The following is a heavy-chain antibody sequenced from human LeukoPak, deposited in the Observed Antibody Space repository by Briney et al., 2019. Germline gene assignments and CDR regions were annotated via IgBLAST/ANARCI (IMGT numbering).Heavy chain of an antibody. CDR2: ISYDGSNK. V-gene: IGHV3-30-3*01. CDR3: AKAITIFGVVIKYDAFDI. J-gene: IGHJ3*02. CDR1: GFTFSSYA. D-gene: IGHD3-3*01. Sequence: GRSLRLSCAASGFTFSSYAMYWVRQAPGKGLEWVAVISYDGSNKYYADSVKGRFTISRDNSKNTLYLQMNSLRAEDTAVYYCAKAITIFGVVIKYDAFDIWGQGTMVTVSS.